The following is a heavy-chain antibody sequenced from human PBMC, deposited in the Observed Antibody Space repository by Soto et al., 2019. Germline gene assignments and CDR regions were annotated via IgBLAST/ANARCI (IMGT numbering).Heavy chain of an antibody. D-gene: IGHD2-8*01. Sequence: PSETLSLTCTVSGGSISSSSCYWGWIRQPPGKGLEWIGSIYYSGSTYYNPSLKSRVTISVDTSKNQFSLKLSSVTAADTAVYYCASDYCTNGVCYVNWGQGTLVTVS. J-gene: IGHJ4*02. CDR2: IYYSGST. CDR1: GGSISSSSCY. V-gene: IGHV4-39*01. CDR3: ASDYCTNGVCYVN.